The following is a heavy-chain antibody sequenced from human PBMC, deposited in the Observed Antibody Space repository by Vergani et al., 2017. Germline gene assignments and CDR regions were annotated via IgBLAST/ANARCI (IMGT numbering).Heavy chain of an antibody. V-gene: IGHV4-59*01. CDR1: GGSISSYY. CDR2: IYYSGST. J-gene: IGHJ4*02. D-gene: IGHD2-15*01. CDR3: ARRGVAALSTSYFDY. Sequence: QVQLQESGPGLVKPSETLSLTCTVSGGSISSYYWSWIRQPPGKGLEWIGYIYYSGSTNYNPSLKSRVTISVDTSKNQFSLKLSSVTAADTAVYYCARRGVAALSTSYFDYWGQGTLVTVSS.